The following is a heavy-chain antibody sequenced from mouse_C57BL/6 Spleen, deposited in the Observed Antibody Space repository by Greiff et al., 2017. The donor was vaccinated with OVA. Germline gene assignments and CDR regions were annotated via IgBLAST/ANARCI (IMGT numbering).Heavy chain of an antibody. J-gene: IGHJ1*03. V-gene: IGHV10-1*01. CDR2: IRSKSNNYAT. Sequence: EVKVVESGGGLVQPKGSLKLSCAASGFSFNTYAMNWVRQAPGKGLEWVARIRSKSNNYATYYADSVKDRFTISRDDTESMLYLQMNNLKTEDTAMYYCVGISVVRGCYFDVWGTGTTVTVSS. CDR3: VGISVVRGCYFDV. D-gene: IGHD1-1*01. CDR1: GFSFNTYA.